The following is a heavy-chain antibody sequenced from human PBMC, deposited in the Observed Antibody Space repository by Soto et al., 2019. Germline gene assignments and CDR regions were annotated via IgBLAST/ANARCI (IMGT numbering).Heavy chain of an antibody. CDR3: ARKYYYDSSGYYPPDAFNI. D-gene: IGHD3-22*01. V-gene: IGHV4-31*03. CDR2: IFYSGST. Sequence: SETLSLTCTVSGGSISRGGYYWSWIRQHPGKGLEWIGFIFYSGSTSYNPSLKSRVTISVDTSKNQFSLRLSSVTAADTAVYYCARKYYYDSSGYYPPDAFNIWGQGTMVTVSS. J-gene: IGHJ3*02. CDR1: GGSISRGGYY.